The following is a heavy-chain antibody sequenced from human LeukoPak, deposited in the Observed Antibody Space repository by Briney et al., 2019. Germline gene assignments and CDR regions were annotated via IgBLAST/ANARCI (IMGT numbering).Heavy chain of an antibody. J-gene: IGHJ6*03. V-gene: IGHV4-30-2*01. CDR2: IYHSGST. CDR1: GGSISSGGYY. Sequence: SETLSLTCTVSGGSISSGGYYWSWIRQPPGKGLERIGYIYHSGSTYYNPSLKSRVTISVDRSKNQFSLKLSSVTAADTAVYYCARVDVATALNYYMDVWGKGTTVTVSS. D-gene: IGHD5-12*01. CDR3: ARVDVATALNYYMDV.